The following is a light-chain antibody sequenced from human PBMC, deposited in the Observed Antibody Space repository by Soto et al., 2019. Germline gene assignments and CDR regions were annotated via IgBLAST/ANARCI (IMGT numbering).Light chain of an antibody. CDR2: GNS. Sequence: QSVLTQPPSVSGAPGQRVTISCTGSSSNIGAGYDVHWYQQLPGTAPKLLIYGNSNRPSGVPDRFSGSKSGTSASLAITGLEAEDEADYYCQSYDSRLSYLFCTGTKRTVL. CDR3: QSYDSRLSYL. CDR1: SSNIGAGYD. V-gene: IGLV1-40*01. J-gene: IGLJ1*01.